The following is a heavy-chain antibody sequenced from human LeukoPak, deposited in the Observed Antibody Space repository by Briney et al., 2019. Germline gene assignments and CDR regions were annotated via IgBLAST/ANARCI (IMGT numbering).Heavy chain of an antibody. CDR2: INSDGSST. V-gene: IGHV3-74*01. CDR1: GFTFSSYW. D-gene: IGHD6-19*01. J-gene: IGHJ4*02. CDR3: ASGQWLVRGYFDY. Sequence: GGSLRLSCAASGFTFSSYWMHWVRQAPGKGLVWVSRINSDGSSTSYADSVKGRFTISRDNAKNTLYLQMNSLRAEDTAVYYCASGQWLVRGYFDYWGQGTLVTVSS.